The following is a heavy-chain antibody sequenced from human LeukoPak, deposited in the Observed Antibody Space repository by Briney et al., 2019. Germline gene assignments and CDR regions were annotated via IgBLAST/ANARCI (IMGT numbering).Heavy chain of an antibody. CDR1: GAAFSKYG. V-gene: IGHV3-23*01. J-gene: IGHJ4*02. Sequence: GGSLRLSCAASGAAFSKYGMKWVRQAAGAGLEYISGISKSGDITHYADSVKGRFTISRDNVKNTLYLQMNSLRAEDTALYYCATEGFYFWGPGTQVTVSS. CDR3: ATEGFYF. CDR2: ISKSGDIT.